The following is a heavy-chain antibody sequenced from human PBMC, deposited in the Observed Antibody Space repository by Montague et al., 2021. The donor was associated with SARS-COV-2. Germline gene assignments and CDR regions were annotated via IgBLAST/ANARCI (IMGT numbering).Heavy chain of an antibody. D-gene: IGHD2-2*01. Sequence: SLRLSCAASGFTFGDYGMSWVRQTPGEGLEWVSGINWNGGSTGYADSVKGRFTISRDNAKNSLYLQMNSLRAEDTALYYCARDQRPSTLYYYYGMDVWGQGTTVTVSS. CDR1: GFTFGDYG. V-gene: IGHV3-20*04. J-gene: IGHJ6*02. CDR2: INWNGGST. CDR3: ARDQRPSTLYYYYGMDV.